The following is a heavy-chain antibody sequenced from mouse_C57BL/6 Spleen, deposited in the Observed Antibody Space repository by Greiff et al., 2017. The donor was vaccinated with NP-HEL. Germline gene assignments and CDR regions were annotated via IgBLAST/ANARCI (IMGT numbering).Heavy chain of an antibody. J-gene: IGHJ1*03. V-gene: IGHV5-12*01. D-gene: IGHD1-1*01. CDR1: GFTFSDYY. CDR3: ARLSSPRYFDV. CDR2: ISNGGGST. Sequence: EVKLVESGGGLVQPGGSLKLSCAASGFTFSDYYMYWVRQTPEKRLEWVAYISNGGGSTYYPDTVKGRFTISRDNAKNTLYLQMSRLKSEDTAMYYCARLSSPRYFDVWGTGTTVTVSS.